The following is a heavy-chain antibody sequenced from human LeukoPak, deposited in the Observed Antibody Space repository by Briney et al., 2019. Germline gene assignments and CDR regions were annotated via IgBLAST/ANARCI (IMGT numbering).Heavy chain of an antibody. D-gene: IGHD3-3*01. CDR1: GGSISSSSYY. Sequence: SETLSLTCTVSGGSISSSSYYWGWIRQPPGKGLEWIGSIYYSGSTYYNPSLKSRVTISVDTSKNQFSLKLSSVTAADTAVYYCARDSMTIFGVVIGANWFDPWGQGTLVTVSS. CDR2: IYYSGST. V-gene: IGHV4-39*07. J-gene: IGHJ5*02. CDR3: ARDSMTIFGVVIGANWFDP.